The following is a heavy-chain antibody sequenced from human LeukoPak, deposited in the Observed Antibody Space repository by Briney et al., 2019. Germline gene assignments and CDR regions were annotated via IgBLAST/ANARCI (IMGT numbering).Heavy chain of an antibody. CDR2: ISSSSSYI. CDR3: GRSSTSQPLDY. V-gene: IGHV3-21*01. Sequence: GGSLRLSCAASGFTFSSYAMSWVRQAPGKGLEWVSSISSSSSYIYYADSVKGRFTISRDNAKNSLYLQMNSLRAEDTAVYYCGRSSTSQPLDYWGQGTLVTVSS. D-gene: IGHD2-2*01. CDR1: GFTFSSYA. J-gene: IGHJ4*02.